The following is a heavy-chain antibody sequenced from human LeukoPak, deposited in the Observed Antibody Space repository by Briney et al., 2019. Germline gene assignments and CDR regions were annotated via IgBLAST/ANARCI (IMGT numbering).Heavy chain of an antibody. CDR3: ARLSYSSSWYHYYYMDV. CDR1: GGSFSGYY. CDR2: INHSGST. J-gene: IGHJ6*03. Sequence: SETLSLTCAVYGGSFSGYYWSWIRQPPGKGLEWIGEINHSGSTNYNPSLKSRVTISVDTSKNQFSLKLSSVTAADTAVYYCARLSYSSSWYHYYYMDVWGKGTTVTISS. D-gene: IGHD6-13*01. V-gene: IGHV4-34*01.